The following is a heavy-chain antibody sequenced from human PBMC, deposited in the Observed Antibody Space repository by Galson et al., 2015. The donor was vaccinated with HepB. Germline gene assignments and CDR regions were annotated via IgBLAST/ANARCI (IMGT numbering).Heavy chain of an antibody. CDR1: GYTSNSNY. V-gene: IGHV1-46*02. CDR2: INPTGGST. J-gene: IGHJ4*02. Sequence: SVKVSCKASGYTSNSNYIHWVRQAPGQGLEWMGIINPTGGSTNYAQRLQGRVTMTRDTSTSTVYMELSSLRSEDTAVYYCARAALGDVVTVPAARQYFDYWGQGTLVAVSS. CDR3: ARAALGDVVTVPAARQYFDY. D-gene: IGHD2-2*01.